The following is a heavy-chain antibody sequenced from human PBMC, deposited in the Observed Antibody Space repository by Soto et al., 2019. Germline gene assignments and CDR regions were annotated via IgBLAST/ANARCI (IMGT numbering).Heavy chain of an antibody. Sequence: ASVKVSCKASGYTFTSYAMHWVRQAPGQRLKWMGWINAGNGNTKYSQKFQGRVTITRDTSASTAYMELSSLRSEDTAVYYCARESDYVDCAEIGNTWFTPWGQEPWSPSPQ. V-gene: IGHV1-3*01. CDR3: ARESDYVDCAEIGNTWFTP. D-gene: IGHD3-16*01. CDR2: INAGNGNT. J-gene: IGHJ5*02. CDR1: GYTFTSYA.